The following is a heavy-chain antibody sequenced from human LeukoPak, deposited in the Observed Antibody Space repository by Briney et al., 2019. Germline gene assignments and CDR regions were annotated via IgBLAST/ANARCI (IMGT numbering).Heavy chain of an antibody. CDR2: ISSSSSTI. Sequence: GGSLRLSCAASGFTFSSYSMNWVRQAPGKGLEWVSYISSSSSTIYYADSVKGRFTISRDDSKNTLYLEMNSLRPEDTALYYCAKDERVYGTNAGTLLDYWGQGTLVSVSS. CDR1: GFTFSSYS. V-gene: IGHV3-48*01. CDR3: AKDERVYGTNAGTLLDY. D-gene: IGHD4/OR15-4a*01. J-gene: IGHJ4*02.